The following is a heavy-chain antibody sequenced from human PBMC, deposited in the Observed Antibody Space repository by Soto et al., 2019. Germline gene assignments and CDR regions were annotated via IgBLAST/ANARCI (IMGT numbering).Heavy chain of an antibody. CDR3: ARQDYDILTCYPLFDY. Sequence: GESLKISCKGSGYSFTSYWIGWVRQMPGKVLEWMGVIYPGDSDTRYSPSFQGQVTISADKSISTAYLQWSSLKASDTAMYYCARQDYDILTCYPLFDYWGQGXLVTVYS. V-gene: IGHV5-51*01. D-gene: IGHD3-9*01. CDR2: IYPGDSDT. J-gene: IGHJ4*02. CDR1: GYSFTSYW.